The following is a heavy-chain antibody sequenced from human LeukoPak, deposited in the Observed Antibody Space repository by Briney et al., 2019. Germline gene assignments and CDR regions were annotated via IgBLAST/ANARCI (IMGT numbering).Heavy chain of an antibody. Sequence: SETLSLTCTVSGGSISSYYWSWIRQPPGKGLEWIGYIYYSGSTNYNPSLKSRVTISVDTSKNQFSLKLSSVTAADTAVYYCARGLVKGIARFDYWGQGTLVTVSS. V-gene: IGHV4-59*12. J-gene: IGHJ4*02. CDR3: ARGLVKGIARFDY. D-gene: IGHD2-21*01. CDR2: IYYSGST. CDR1: GGSISSYY.